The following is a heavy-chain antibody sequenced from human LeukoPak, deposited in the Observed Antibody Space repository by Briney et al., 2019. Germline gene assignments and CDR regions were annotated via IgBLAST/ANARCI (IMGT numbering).Heavy chain of an antibody. V-gene: IGHV4-30-4*01. CDR1: GGSISSGDYY. J-gene: IGHJ4*02. D-gene: IGHD3-22*01. Sequence: SETLSLTCTVSGGSISSGDYYWSWIRHPPGKGLEWIGYIYYSGSTYYYPSLNSRVTISLDTSKNQFSLKLSSVTAADTAVYYCARMGDYYDSSGFYYPFDYWGQGTLVTVSS. CDR2: IYYSGST. CDR3: ARMGDYYDSSGFYYPFDY.